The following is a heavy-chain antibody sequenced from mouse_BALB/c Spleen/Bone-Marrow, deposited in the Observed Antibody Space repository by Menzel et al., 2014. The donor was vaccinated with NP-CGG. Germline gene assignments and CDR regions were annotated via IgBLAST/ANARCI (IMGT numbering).Heavy chain of an antibody. CDR3: ARMGISWFAF. Sequence: VQLQQSGAELMKPGASVKISCKATGYTFSSYWIEWVKQRPGHGLEWIGEILPGSGSTNYNEKFKGKATFTADKSSNTACMQLSSLTSKDSAVYYCARMGISWFAFWGQGTLVTVS. V-gene: IGHV1-9*01. J-gene: IGHJ3*01. CDR2: ILPGSGST. CDR1: GYTFSSYW.